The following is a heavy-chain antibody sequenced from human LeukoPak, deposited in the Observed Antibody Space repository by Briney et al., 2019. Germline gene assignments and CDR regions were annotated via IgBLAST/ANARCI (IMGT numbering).Heavy chain of an antibody. CDR3: ARDLKYSSSCDY. CDR1: GGTFSSYA. D-gene: IGHD6-13*01. Sequence: SVKVSCKASGGTFSSYAISWARQAPGQGLEWMGRIIPIFGTANYAQKFQVRVTITTDESTSTAYMELSSLRSEDTAVYYCARDLKYSSSCDYWGQGTLVTVSS. CDR2: IIPIFGTA. V-gene: IGHV1-69*05. J-gene: IGHJ4*02.